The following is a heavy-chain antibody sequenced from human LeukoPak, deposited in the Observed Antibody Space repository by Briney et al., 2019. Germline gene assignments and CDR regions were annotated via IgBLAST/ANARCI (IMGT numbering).Heavy chain of an antibody. J-gene: IGHJ6*02. CDR2: ISSSSSYI. CDR1: GFTFSSYS. D-gene: IGHD5-18*01. Sequence: TGGSLRLSCAASGFTFSSYSMNWVRQAPGKGLEWVSSISSSSSYIYYADSVKGRFTISRDNAKNSLYLRMNSLRAEDTAVYYCARDLPQLWENTHYYYYYGMDVWGQGTTVTVSS. V-gene: IGHV3-21*01. CDR3: ARDLPQLWENTHYYYYYGMDV.